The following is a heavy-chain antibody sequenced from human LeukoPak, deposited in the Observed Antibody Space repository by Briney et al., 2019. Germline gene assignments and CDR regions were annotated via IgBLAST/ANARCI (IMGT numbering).Heavy chain of an antibody. V-gene: IGHV1-2*02. CDR1: GYTFSAYN. Sequence: ASVKVSCTASGYTFSAYNMNWVRQAPGQGLEWMGWINPNSGGTNYAQKFQGRVTMTRDTSISTAYMELSRLRSDDTAVYYCARDPGYCSSTSCYTWFDPWGQGTLVTVSS. D-gene: IGHD2-2*02. CDR2: INPNSGGT. J-gene: IGHJ5*02. CDR3: ARDPGYCSSTSCYTWFDP.